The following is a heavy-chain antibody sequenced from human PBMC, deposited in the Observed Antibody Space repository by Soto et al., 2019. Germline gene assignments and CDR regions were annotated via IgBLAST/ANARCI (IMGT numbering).Heavy chain of an antibody. D-gene: IGHD6-13*01. J-gene: IGHJ6*03. CDR3: AREGTYSSSWDYYYYYMDV. Sequence: GGSLRLSCAASGFTFSSYWMHWVRQAPGKGLVWVSRINSDGSSTSYADSGNGRFTISRDNAKNTLYLQMNSLRAEDTAVYYCAREGTYSSSWDYYYYYMDVWGKGTTVTVSS. CDR1: GFTFSSYW. CDR2: INSDGSST. V-gene: IGHV3-74*01.